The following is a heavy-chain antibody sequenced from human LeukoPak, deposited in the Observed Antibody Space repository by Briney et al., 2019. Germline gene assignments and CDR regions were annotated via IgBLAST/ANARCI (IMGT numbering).Heavy chain of an antibody. V-gene: IGHV3-23*01. J-gene: IGHJ4*02. CDR2: ISGSGGST. Sequence: GGSLRLSCAASGFTFSSYALSWVRQAPGKGLECVSVISGSGGSTYYADSVKGRFTISRDTSKNTLYLQMSSLRAEDTAVYYCAKGYSSSWFYFDYWGQGSLVTVSS. D-gene: IGHD6-13*01. CDR3: AKGYSSSWFYFDY. CDR1: GFTFSSYA.